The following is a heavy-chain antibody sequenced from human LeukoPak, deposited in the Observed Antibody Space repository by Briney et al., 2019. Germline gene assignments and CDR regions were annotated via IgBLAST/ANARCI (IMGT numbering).Heavy chain of an antibody. V-gene: IGHV4-4*09. J-gene: IGHJ5*02. CDR1: GGSISSYY. D-gene: IGHD6-13*01. CDR3: ARHHSSSWYFGA. CDR2: IYTSGST. Sequence: SETQSLTCTVSGGSISSYYWSWIRQPPGKGLEWIGYIYTSGSTNYNPSLKSRVTISVDTSKNQFSLKLSSVTAADTAVYYCARHHSSSWYFGAWGQGTLATVSS.